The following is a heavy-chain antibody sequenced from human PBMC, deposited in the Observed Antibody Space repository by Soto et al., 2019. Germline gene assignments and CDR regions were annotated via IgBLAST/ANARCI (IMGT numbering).Heavy chain of an antibody. D-gene: IGHD5-12*01. CDR3: TTDEWGMNIVATFDY. J-gene: IGHJ4*02. Sequence: PGGSLRLSCAASGFTFSNAWMSWVRQATGKGLEWVGRIKSKTDGGTTDYAAPVKGRFTISRDDSKNTLYLQMNSLKTEDTAVYYCTTDEWGMNIVATFDYWGQGTLVTVSS. V-gene: IGHV3-15*01. CDR1: GFTFSNAW. CDR2: IKSKTDGGTT.